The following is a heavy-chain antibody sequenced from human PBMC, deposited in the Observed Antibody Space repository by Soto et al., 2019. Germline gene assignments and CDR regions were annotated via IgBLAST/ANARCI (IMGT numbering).Heavy chain of an antibody. CDR2: INGSGGST. CDR1: GFTFSRYA. V-gene: IGHV3-23*01. D-gene: IGHD1-20*01. J-gene: IGHJ4*02. CDR3: AKDGRITRTAFDY. Sequence: GGSLRLSCAASGFTFSRYAMSWVRQPPRKGLEWVSAINGSGGSTYYADSGKGRFTICGDNSKNTLYLQMNGLRAEDTAVYYSAKDGRITRTAFDYWGQGTLVTVSS.